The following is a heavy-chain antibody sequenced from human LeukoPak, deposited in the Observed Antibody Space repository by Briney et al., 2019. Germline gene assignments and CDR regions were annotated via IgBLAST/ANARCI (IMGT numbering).Heavy chain of an antibody. V-gene: IGHV1-69*01. D-gene: IGHD5-18*01. CDR2: IIPIFGTA. Sequence: ASVKVSCKASGGTFSSYAISWVRQAPGQGLEWMGGIIPIFGTANYAQKFQGRVTITADESTSTAYMELNSLKTEDTAVYYCTRLLDDFTRDTAIQAHYMDVWGKGTTVTVSS. J-gene: IGHJ6*03. CDR1: GGTFSSYA. CDR3: TRLLDDFTRDTAIQAHYMDV.